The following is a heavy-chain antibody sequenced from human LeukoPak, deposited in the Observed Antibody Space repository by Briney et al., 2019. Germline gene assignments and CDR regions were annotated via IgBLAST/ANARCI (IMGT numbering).Heavy chain of an antibody. CDR3: ARYIMVRELYYFDY. D-gene: IGHD3-10*01. J-gene: IGHJ4*02. CDR1: GGTFSSYA. Sequence: GASVKASCKASGGTFSSYAISWVRQAPGQGLEWMGGIIPIFGTANYAQKFQGRVTITADESTSTAYMELSSLRSEDTAVYYCARYIMVRELYYFDYWGQGTLVTVSS. V-gene: IGHV1-69*13. CDR2: IIPIFGTA.